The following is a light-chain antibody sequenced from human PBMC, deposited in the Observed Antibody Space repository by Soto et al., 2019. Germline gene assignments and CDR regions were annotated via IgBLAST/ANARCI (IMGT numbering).Light chain of an antibody. J-gene: IGKJ2*01. CDR3: QQYGSSPYT. CDR2: GAS. CDR1: QSVSSSY. Sequence: EIVLTQSPGTLSLSPGERATLSCSASQSVSSSYLAWYQQKPGQAPRILIYGASSRATGIPERFSGSGSGTAFTLTISRLEPEDFAVYYCQQYGSSPYTFGQGNNQDLK. V-gene: IGKV3-20*01.